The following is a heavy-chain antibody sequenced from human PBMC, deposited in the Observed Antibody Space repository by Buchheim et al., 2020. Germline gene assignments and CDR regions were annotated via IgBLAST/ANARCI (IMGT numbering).Heavy chain of an antibody. V-gene: IGHV3-21*01. CDR1: GFTFSSYS. CDR2: ISSSSSYI. Sequence: EVQLVESGGGLVKPGGSLRLSCAASGFTFSSYSMNWVRQAPGKGLEWVSSISSSSSYIYYADSVKGRFTISRDNAKNSLYLQMNSLRDEDTAVYYCARDGIVVVTATFYYYYYMDVWGKGTT. D-gene: IGHD2-21*02. CDR3: ARDGIVVVTATFYYYYYMDV. J-gene: IGHJ6*03.